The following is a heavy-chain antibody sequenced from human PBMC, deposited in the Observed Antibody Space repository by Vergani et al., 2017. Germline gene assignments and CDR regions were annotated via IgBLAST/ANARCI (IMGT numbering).Heavy chain of an antibody. V-gene: IGHV4-30-4*08. J-gene: IGHJ3*02. CDR2: IYYSGST. CDR1: GSPISSGDYY. Sequence: QVQLQESGPGLVKPSQTLSLTCTVSGSPISSGDYYWSWIRQPPGKGLEWIAYIYYSGSTYYNPSLKSRVTISVDTSKNQFSLNLSSVTAADTAVYYCARERDYYDSSGYYFHDAFDIWGQGTMVTVSS. D-gene: IGHD3-22*01. CDR3: ARERDYYDSSGYYFHDAFDI.